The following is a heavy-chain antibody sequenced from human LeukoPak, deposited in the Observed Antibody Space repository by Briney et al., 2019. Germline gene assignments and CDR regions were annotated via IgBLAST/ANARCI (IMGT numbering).Heavy chain of an antibody. V-gene: IGHV3-72*01. CDR1: GFTFXDHY. Sequence: GGSLRLSCAASGFTFXDHYMDXVRQAPGKGLXWVGRIRNKANSYTTEFAASVEGRFTISRDDSKNSLYLQMNSLKTEDTAVYYCARAAYMHGMDVWGLGTTVTVSS. CDR3: ARAAYMHGMDV. D-gene: IGHD4-11*01. J-gene: IGHJ6*02. CDR2: IRNKANSYTT.